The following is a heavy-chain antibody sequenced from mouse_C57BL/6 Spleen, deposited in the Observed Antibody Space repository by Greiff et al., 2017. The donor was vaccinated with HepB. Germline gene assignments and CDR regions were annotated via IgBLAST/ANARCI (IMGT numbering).Heavy chain of an antibody. CDR1: GFTFSSYA. Sequence: EVKVEESGGGLVKPGGSLKLSCAASGFTFSSYAMSWVRQTPEKRLEWVATISDGGSYTYYPDNVKGRFTISRDNAKNNLYLQMSHLKSEDTAMYYCARDLYGNYFDYWGQGTTLTVSS. D-gene: IGHD2-10*02. V-gene: IGHV5-4*01. CDR2: ISDGGSYT. J-gene: IGHJ2*01. CDR3: ARDLYGNYFDY.